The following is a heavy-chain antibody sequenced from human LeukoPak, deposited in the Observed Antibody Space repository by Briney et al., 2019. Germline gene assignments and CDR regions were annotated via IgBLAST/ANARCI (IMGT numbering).Heavy chain of an antibody. V-gene: IGHV3-48*01. CDR1: GFSFSSYS. CDR3: ARKNATSSEDY. J-gene: IGHJ4*02. CDR2: ISSSSSTI. Sequence: PGGSLRLSCAASGFSFSSYSMNWVRQAPGKGLEWVSFISSSSSTIDYADSVKGRFTISRDNGKNSLFLHMNSLRAEDTAVYYCARKNATSSEDYWGQGNLVTASS. D-gene: IGHD6-6*01.